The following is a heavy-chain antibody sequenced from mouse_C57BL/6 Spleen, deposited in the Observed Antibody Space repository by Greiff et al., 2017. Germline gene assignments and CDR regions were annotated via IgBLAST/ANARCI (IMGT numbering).Heavy chain of an antibody. V-gene: IGHV1-64*01. CDR3: AKPDYYAMDD. J-gene: IGHJ4*01. CDR2: IHPNSGST. CDR1: GYTFTSYW. Sequence: VQLQQPGAELVKPGASVTLSCKASGYTFTSYWMHWVKQRPGQGLEWIGMIHPNSGSTNYNEKFKSKATLTVDKSSSTAYMQLSSLTSEDSAVYYCAKPDYYAMDDWGQGTSVTVAS.